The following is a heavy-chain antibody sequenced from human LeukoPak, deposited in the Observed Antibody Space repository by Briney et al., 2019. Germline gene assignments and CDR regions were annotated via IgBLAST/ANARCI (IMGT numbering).Heavy chain of an antibody. CDR1: GFSLSPSGVG. V-gene: IGHV2-5*02. J-gene: IGHJ4*02. Sequence: ESGPTLVKPTQTLTLTCTFSGFSLSPSGVGVGWTRQPPGKALEWLALIYWDDDKRYSPSLKSRLTITKDTSKNQVVLTMTNMDPVDTATYYCAHHNYAISALDYWGQGTLVTVSS. CDR2: IYWDDDK. D-gene: IGHD3-22*01. CDR3: AHHNYAISALDY.